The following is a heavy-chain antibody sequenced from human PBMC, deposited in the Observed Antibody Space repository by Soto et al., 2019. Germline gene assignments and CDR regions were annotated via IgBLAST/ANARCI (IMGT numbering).Heavy chain of an antibody. D-gene: IGHD4-17*01. CDR3: ARVDNGDFDY. Sequence: LSLTCTVSGGSISSGDYYWSWMRPPPGKGLEGIGYIYYSGSTYYNPSLKSRVTISVDTSKNQFSLKLSSVTAADTAVYYCARVDNGDFDYWGQRTLVTVSS. J-gene: IGHJ4*02. CDR2: IYYSGST. CDR1: GGSISSGDYY. V-gene: IGHV4-30-4*01.